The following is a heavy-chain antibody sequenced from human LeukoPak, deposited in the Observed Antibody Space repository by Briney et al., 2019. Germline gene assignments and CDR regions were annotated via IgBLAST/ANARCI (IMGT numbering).Heavy chain of an antibody. CDR2: INDDGSFR. CDR1: GITFSGAW. J-gene: IGHJ1*01. D-gene: IGHD3-10*01. V-gene: IGHV3-74*01. CDR3: ARVSGPGMNEYYHL. Sequence: GRSLRLSSAASGITFSGAWMHWVRQAPGKGLVWVSRINDDGSFRRYANSVKGRFTISRDNAKNTLFLQMDSLRAEDTAVYYCARVSGPGMNEYYHLWGQGTLVTVSS.